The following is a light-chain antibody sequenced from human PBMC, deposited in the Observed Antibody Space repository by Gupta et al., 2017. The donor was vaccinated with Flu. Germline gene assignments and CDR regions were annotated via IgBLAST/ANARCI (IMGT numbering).Light chain of an antibody. CDR2: AAS. CDR1: QSISSY. CDR3: QHRDSTPRT. J-gene: IGKJ4*01. Sequence: DIQMTQSPSSLSASVGDRVTITCRASQSISSYLNWYQQKPGKAPKLLIYAASSVQSGVPSRFSGSGSGTDFTLTISRRQPEDFATYYCQHRDSTPRTFGRGTKVDIK. V-gene: IGKV1-39*01.